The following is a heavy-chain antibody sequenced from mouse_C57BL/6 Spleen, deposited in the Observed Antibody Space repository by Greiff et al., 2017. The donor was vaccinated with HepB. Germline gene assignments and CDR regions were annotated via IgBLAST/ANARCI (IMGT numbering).Heavy chain of an antibody. CDR2: INPSSGYT. J-gene: IGHJ3*01. CDR1: GYTFTSYT. Sequence: QVQLQQSGAELARPGASVKMSCKASGYTFTSYTMHWVKQRPGQGLEWIGYINPSSGYTKYNQKFKDKATLTADKSSSTAYMQLSSLTSEDSAVYYCARARQLRLPFAYWGQGTLVTVSA. V-gene: IGHV1-4*01. CDR3: ARARQLRLPFAY. D-gene: IGHD3-2*02.